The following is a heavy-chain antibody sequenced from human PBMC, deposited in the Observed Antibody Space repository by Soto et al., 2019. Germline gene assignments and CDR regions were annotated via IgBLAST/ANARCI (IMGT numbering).Heavy chain of an antibody. J-gene: IGHJ4*02. V-gene: IGHV3-23*01. CDR3: AKDSEIPGLSAAGACLDS. D-gene: IGHD6-13*01. CDR1: GFTFASYA. CDR2: IDASGSRT. Sequence: GGSLRLSCAASGFTFASYAMAWVRQAPGKGVEWVSGIDASGSRTYYADSVKGRFTISRDNSRNTLFLQMDNLRGEDTAIYYRAKDSEIPGLSAAGACLDSWGQGTLVTVSS.